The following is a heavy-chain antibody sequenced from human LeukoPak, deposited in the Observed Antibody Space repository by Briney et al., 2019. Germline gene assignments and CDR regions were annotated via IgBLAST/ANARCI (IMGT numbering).Heavy chain of an antibody. V-gene: IGHV3-30*02. CDR2: IRYDGINK. CDR1: GFIFSSFG. J-gene: IGHJ4*02. CDR3: AKDILEAGLFFDY. Sequence: PGGSLRLSCAASGFIFSSFGIHWVRQAPGKGLEWLAFIRYDGINKYYADSVKGRFSISRDNSKNTLYLQMNSLRAEDTAVYYCAKDILEAGLFFDYWGQGSLVTVSS. D-gene: IGHD3/OR15-3a*01.